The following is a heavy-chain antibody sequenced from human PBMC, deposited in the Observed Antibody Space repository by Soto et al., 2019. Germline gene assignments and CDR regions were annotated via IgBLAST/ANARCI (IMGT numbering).Heavy chain of an antibody. J-gene: IGHJ6*03. D-gene: IGHD2-2*01. CDR2: INHSGST. Sequence: SETLSLTCAVYGGSFSGYYWSWIRQPPGKGLEWIGEINHSGSTNYNPSLKSRVTISVDTSKNQFSLKLSSVTAADTAVYYCARGGRRNIVVIPAARQYYMVVWDKGTTVTVSS. CDR3: ARGGRRNIVVIPAARQYYMVV. CDR1: GGSFSGYY. V-gene: IGHV4-34*01.